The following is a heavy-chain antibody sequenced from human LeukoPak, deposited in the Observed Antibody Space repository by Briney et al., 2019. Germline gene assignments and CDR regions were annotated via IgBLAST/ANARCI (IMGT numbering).Heavy chain of an antibody. CDR1: GGSMADYY. J-gene: IGHJ3*02. D-gene: IGHD3-10*01. CDR3: ARDGRTMVRGVRGAFDI. CDR2: IYTSGST. Sequence: SETLSLTCTVSGGSMADYYWSWIRQPPGKGLEWIGRIYTSGSTNYNPSLKSRVTMSVDTSKNQFSLKLSSVTAADTAVYYCARDGRTMVRGVRGAFDIWGQGTMVTVSS. V-gene: IGHV4-4*07.